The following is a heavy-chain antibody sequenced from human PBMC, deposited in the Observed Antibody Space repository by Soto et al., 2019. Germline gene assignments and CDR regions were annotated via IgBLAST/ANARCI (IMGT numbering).Heavy chain of an antibody. D-gene: IGHD3-22*01. CDR3: ARYDMYYYDSSGYPNYFDY. CDR1: GGSISSSSYY. J-gene: IGHJ4*02. CDR2: IYYSGST. Sequence: SETLSLTCTVSGGSISSSSYYWCWIRQPPGKGLEWNGSIYYSGSTYDNPTNKSRVTISVDTSKIQFSMKLSSVTAADTAVYYCARYDMYYYDSSGYPNYFDYWGQGTLVTVSS. V-gene: IGHV4-39*01.